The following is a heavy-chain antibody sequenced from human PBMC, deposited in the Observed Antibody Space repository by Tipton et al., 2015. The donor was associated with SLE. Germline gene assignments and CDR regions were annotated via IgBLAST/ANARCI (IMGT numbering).Heavy chain of an antibody. Sequence: SLRLSCAASGFTFSSYWMHWVRQAPGKGLVWVSRINGDGSSTNYADSVKGRFTISRDNAKNTLYLQMNSLRAEDTAVYYCARDCRSSGSNWDYGGQGTLFTVS. CDR1: GFTFSSYW. CDR2: INGDGSST. D-gene: IGHD1-26*01. J-gene: IGHJ4*02. V-gene: IGHV3-74*01. CDR3: ARDCRSSGSNWDY.